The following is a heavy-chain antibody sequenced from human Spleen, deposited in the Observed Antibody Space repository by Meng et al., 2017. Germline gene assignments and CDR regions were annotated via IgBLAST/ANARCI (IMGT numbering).Heavy chain of an antibody. Sequence: ASVKVSCKASGYTFTGYYMHWVRQAPGQGLEWMGRINPKSGDTHYAQRFQGRVTMTGDTSISTAYMGLSGLRSDDTAMYYCARDEDISAAGKLFGDYWGQGTLVTVSS. J-gene: IGHJ4*02. CDR1: GYTFTGYY. V-gene: IGHV1-2*06. CDR2: INPKSGDT. D-gene: IGHD6-13*01. CDR3: ARDEDISAAGKLFGDY.